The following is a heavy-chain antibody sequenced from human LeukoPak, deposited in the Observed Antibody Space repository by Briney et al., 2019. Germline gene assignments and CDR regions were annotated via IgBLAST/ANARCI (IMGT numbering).Heavy chain of an antibody. CDR2: IKRDGSEK. CDR1: GFTFTTYW. J-gene: IGHJ4*02. V-gene: IGHV3-7*01. CDR3: ARARGLSGTTPHRWCDY. Sequence: GGSLRLSCATSGFTFTTYWMSWVRQAPGKGLEWVATIKRDGSEKYYMDSVKGRFTISRDDAKNSVYLQMNSLRAEDTAVYYCARARGLSGTTPHRWCDYWGQGTLVTVST. D-gene: IGHD1-7*01.